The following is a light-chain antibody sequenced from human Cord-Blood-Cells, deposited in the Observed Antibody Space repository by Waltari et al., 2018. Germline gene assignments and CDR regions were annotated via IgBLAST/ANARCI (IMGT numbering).Light chain of an antibody. Sequence: QSALTQPALVSGSPGQSITISCTGTSSDVGGYNYVSWYQQHPGKAPKPMIYDVSNRPSGVSNRFSGSKSGNTASLTISGLQAEDEADYYCSSYTSSSTVVFGGGTKLTVL. J-gene: IGLJ2*01. CDR1: SSDVGGYNY. CDR2: DVS. CDR3: SSYTSSSTVV. V-gene: IGLV2-14*01.